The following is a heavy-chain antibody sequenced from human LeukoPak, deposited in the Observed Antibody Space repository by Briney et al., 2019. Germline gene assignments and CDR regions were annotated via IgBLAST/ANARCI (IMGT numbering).Heavy chain of an antibody. CDR1: GYTFTSYG. Sequence: ASVNVSCKASGYTFTSYGISWVRQAPGQGLEWMGIINPSGGSTSYAQKFQGRVTMTRDTSTSTVYMELSSLRSEDTAVYYCARGHCSSTSCHDNWFDPWGQGTLVTVSS. J-gene: IGHJ5*02. V-gene: IGHV1-46*01. CDR3: ARGHCSSTSCHDNWFDP. D-gene: IGHD2-2*01. CDR2: INPSGGST.